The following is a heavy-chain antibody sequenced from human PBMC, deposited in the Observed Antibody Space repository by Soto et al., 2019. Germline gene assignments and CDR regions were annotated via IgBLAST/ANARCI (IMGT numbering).Heavy chain of an antibody. D-gene: IGHD4-17*01. V-gene: IGHV3-66*01. CDR2: IYSGGST. J-gene: IGHJ4*02. CDR1: GFTVSSNY. CDR3: ARAPLRSAFDY. Sequence: GGSLRLSCAASGFTVSSNYMSWVRQAPGKGLEWVSVIYSGGSTYYADSVKGRFTISRDNSKNTLYLQMNSLRAEDTAVYYCARAPLRSAFDYWGQGTLVTVSS.